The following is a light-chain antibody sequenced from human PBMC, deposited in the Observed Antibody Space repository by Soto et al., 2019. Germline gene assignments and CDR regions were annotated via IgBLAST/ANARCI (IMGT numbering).Light chain of an antibody. CDR1: QTVYNGF. Sequence: ENVLTQSPGTLSLSPGERATLSCRASQTVYNGFLAWYQQKPGQAPRLLIYGASSRATGIPDRFSGSGSGTDFTLTISSLEPEDSAVYYCQQRHMWPITFGQGTRLEI. CDR2: GAS. CDR3: QQRHMWPIT. J-gene: IGKJ5*01. V-gene: IGKV3D-20*02.